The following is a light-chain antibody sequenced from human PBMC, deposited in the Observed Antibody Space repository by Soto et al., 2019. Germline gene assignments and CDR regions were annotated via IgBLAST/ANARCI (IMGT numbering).Light chain of an antibody. V-gene: IGKV3-15*01. Sequence: EIVMTQSPATLSVSPGETATLSCRASQGINDNLAWYQQKPGQAPRLLIYNAFTRATATPARFSGGGSATDFTLTISSLQPEDVAVYYCQQYDKWPPLTFGGGTKLEIK. CDR3: QQYDKWPPLT. CDR1: QGINDN. CDR2: NAF. J-gene: IGKJ4*01.